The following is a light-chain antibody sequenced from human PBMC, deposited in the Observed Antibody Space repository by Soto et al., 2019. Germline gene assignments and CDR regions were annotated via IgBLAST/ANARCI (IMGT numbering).Light chain of an antibody. CDR3: QQLNGYPPT. CDR1: QGISSS. CDR2: AAS. J-gene: IGKJ3*01. V-gene: IGKV1-9*01. Sequence: DIQLTQSPSFLSASVGDRVTITCRASQGISSSLAWYQQKPGRAPKLLIYAASTLQSGVPSRFSGSGSGTEFTLTINSLQPEDFATYYCQQLNGYPPTFGPGTKVDIK.